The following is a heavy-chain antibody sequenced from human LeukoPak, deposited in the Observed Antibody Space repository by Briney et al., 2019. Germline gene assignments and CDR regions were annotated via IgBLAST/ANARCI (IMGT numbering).Heavy chain of an antibody. D-gene: IGHD3-10*01. CDR3: ARVYHYYGSENYYRPLDY. V-gene: IGHV3-7*01. J-gene: IGHJ4*02. CDR2: IKEDGSEK. CDR1: GFTFSNYW. Sequence: GSLRLSCAASGFTFSNYWMRWVRQAPGKGLEWVANIKEDGSEKYYVDSVKGPFPISRDNANHSLYLQMNRLRPDHTAVYSCARVYHYYGSENYYRPLDYWGQGTLVTVSS.